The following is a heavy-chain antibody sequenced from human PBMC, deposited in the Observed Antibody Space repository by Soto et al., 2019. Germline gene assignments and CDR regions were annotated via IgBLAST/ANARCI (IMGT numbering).Heavy chain of an antibody. Sequence: QVQLQESGPGLVKPSQTLSLTCTVSGGSISSGGYYWSWIRQHPGKGLEWIGYIYYSGSTYYNPSLKSRVTISVDTSKNQFSLKLSSVTAADTAVSYCAREWEKLRTWFDPWGQGTLVTVSS. CDR2: IYYSGST. CDR1: GGSISSGGYY. J-gene: IGHJ5*02. CDR3: AREWEKLRTWFDP. V-gene: IGHV4-31*03. D-gene: IGHD1-26*01.